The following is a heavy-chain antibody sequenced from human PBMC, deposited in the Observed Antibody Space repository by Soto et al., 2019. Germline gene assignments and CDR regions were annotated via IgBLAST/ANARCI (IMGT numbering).Heavy chain of an antibody. J-gene: IGHJ6*02. V-gene: IGHV6-1*01. D-gene: IGHD5-12*01. CDR3: ARDIVATISLDIYYYGMDV. CDR1: GDSVSSNSAA. Sequence: SQTLSLTCAISGDSVSSNSAAWNWIRQSPSRGLEWLGRTYYRSKWYNDYAVSVKSRITINPDTSKNQFSLQLNSVTPEDTAVYYCARDIVATISLDIYYYGMDVWGQGTTVTVSS. CDR2: TYYRSKWYN.